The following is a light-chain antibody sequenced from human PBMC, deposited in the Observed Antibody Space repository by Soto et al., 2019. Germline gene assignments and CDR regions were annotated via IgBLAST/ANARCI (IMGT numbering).Light chain of an antibody. Sequence: QSVLTQPPSASGTPGQRVTISCSGSTSNIGTNYVYWYQQLPGTAPRLLMYSTNKRPSGVPDRFSGSKSGNSAFLAITGLRSEDEANYYCAAWDDSLSGPVFGGGTKLTVL. CDR2: STN. V-gene: IGLV1-47*02. CDR3: AAWDDSLSGPV. CDR1: TSNIGTNY. J-gene: IGLJ2*01.